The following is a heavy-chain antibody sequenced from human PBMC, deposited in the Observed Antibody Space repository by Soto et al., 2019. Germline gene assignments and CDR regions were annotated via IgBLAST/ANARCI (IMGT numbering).Heavy chain of an antibody. CDR1: GFTFSSYA. Sequence: GGSLRLSCAASGFTFSSYAMSWVRQAPGKGLEWVSAISGSGGSTYYADSVKGRFTISRDNSKNTLYLQMNSLRAEDTAVYYCAKKRIDPYSSSWYSDYWGQGTLVTVSS. V-gene: IGHV3-23*01. J-gene: IGHJ4*02. CDR2: ISGSGGST. CDR3: AKKRIDPYSSSWYSDY. D-gene: IGHD6-13*01.